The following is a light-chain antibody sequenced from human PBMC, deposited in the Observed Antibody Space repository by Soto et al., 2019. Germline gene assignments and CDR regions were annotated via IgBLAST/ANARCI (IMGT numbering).Light chain of an antibody. CDR2: RAS. V-gene: IGKV1-5*03. J-gene: IGKJ3*01. Sequence: DIQMTQSPSTLSASVGDRVTITCRASQSISSWLAWYQQKPGKAPKLLSYRASSLESGVPPRFSGSGSGSEFTLTIRSLQPDEFATYYCQHEDTYSGTFGPGTEVDIK. CDR3: QHEDTYSGT. CDR1: QSISSW.